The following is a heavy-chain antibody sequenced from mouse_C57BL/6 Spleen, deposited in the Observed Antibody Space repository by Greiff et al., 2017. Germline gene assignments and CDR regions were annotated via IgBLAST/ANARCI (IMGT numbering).Heavy chain of an antibody. V-gene: IGHV1-81*01. CDR2: IYPRSGNT. D-gene: IGHD3-2*02. Sequence: QVQLKQSGAELARPGASVKLSCKASGYTFTSYGISWVKQRTGQGLEWIGEIYPRSGNTYYNEKFKGKATLTADKSSSTAYMELRSLTSEDSAVYFCAEQLRLRYFDVWGTGTTVTVSS. CDR3: AEQLRLRYFDV. CDR1: GYTFTSYG. J-gene: IGHJ1*03.